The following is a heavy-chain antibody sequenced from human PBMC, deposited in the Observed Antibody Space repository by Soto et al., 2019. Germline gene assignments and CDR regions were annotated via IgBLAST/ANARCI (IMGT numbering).Heavy chain of an antibody. D-gene: IGHD6-19*01. CDR1: GFTFSTYA. CDR3: ERDKWQYSSGWHHRRLDY. CDR2: ISNDGSNK. J-gene: IGHJ4*02. V-gene: IGHV3-30-3*01. Sequence: QVQLVESGGGVVQPGRSLRLSCAASGFTFSTYAMHWVRQAPGKGLEWVAVISNDGSNKYYADSVKGRFTNSRDNXQXTXSLQNNRLTAEDTTVYYCERDKWQYSSGWHHRRLDYCGQGTLVTV.